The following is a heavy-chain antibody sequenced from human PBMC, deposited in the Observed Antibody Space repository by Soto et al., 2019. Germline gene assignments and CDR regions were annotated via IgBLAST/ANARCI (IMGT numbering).Heavy chain of an antibody. CDR1: GGTSKSYG. CDR3: ARESSLYYYDSSAYYPDAFDI. D-gene: IGHD3-22*01. V-gene: IGHV3-21*01. CDR2: ISSSSNYI. Sequence: GGPLRLCCAASGGTSKSYGINWVRQAPGKGLEWVSSISSSSNYIYYADSMKGRFTISRDNAKNSLYLQMNSLRAEDTGVYYCARESSLYYYDSSAYYPDAFDIWGPGTMVTV. J-gene: IGHJ3*02.